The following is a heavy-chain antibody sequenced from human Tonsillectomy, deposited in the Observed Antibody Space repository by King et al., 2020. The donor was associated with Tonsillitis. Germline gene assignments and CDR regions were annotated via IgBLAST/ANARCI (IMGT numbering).Heavy chain of an antibody. D-gene: IGHD2-15*01. CDR3: ARGVPDIAVSRPPDWFDP. V-gene: IGHV1-69*01. J-gene: IGHJ5*02. Sequence: QLVQSGAEVKKPGSSVTVSCTASGVTFTSYAITWVLQAPGQGLEWIGGIIPIFDSTNYAQKFQGRVTITAEDSTSTVYLDLGSLTSEDTAVYYCARGVPDIAVSRPPDWFDPWGQGTLVTVSS. CDR1: GVTFTSYA. CDR2: IIPIFDST.